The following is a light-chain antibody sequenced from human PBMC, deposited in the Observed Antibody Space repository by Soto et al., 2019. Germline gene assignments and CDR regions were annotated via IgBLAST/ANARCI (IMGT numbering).Light chain of an antibody. Sequence: DIQMTQSPSSLSASVGDRVTITCRASQGIRDALGWYQQKPGKVPKRLIYSASSLQNGVPSRFSCSGSETVFTLTISSLQTEDFATYFSLQHSDYPFTFGQGTRLEIK. CDR3: LQHSDYPFT. V-gene: IGKV1-17*01. CDR2: SAS. J-gene: IGKJ5*01. CDR1: QGIRDA.